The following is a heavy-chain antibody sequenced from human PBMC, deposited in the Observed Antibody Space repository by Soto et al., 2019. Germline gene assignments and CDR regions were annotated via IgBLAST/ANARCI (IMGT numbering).Heavy chain of an antibody. D-gene: IGHD6-19*01. J-gene: IGHJ4*02. CDR1: GFTFSGYG. Sequence: PGGSLRLSCAASGFTFSGYGMHWVRQAPGKGLEWVAVIWYDGSNKYYADSVKGRFTISRDNSKNTLYLQMNSLRAEDTAVYYCARRTSSGWYESMDYWGQGTMVTV. V-gene: IGHV3-33*01. CDR3: ARRTSSGWYESMDY. CDR2: IWYDGSNK.